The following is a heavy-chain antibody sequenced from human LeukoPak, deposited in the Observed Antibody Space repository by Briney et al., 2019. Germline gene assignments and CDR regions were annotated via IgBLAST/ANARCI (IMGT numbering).Heavy chain of an antibody. CDR1: GFTFSTYA. CDR2: ISDTGGNT. Sequence: GGSLRLSCAASGFTFSTYAMSWVRQTPERGLEWVSAISDTGGNTFYADSVKGRFTISRDNSKNTLYLQMNSLRAEGTAIYYCAKGRTNDYWGQGTLVTVSS. D-gene: IGHD1/OR15-1a*01. CDR3: AKGRTNDY. J-gene: IGHJ4*02. V-gene: IGHV3-23*01.